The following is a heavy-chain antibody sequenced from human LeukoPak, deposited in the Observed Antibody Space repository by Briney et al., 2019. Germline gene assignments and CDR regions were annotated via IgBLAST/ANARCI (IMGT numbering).Heavy chain of an antibody. Sequence: SETLSLTCTVSGGSISSYYWSWIRQPAGKGLEWIGRIYTSGSTNYNPSLKSRVTMSVDMSTNQFSLKLSSVTAADTAVYYCARVLSSGYVFDIWGQGTMVTVSS. J-gene: IGHJ3*02. CDR1: GGSISSYY. CDR3: ARVLSSGYVFDI. D-gene: IGHD3-22*01. CDR2: IYTSGST. V-gene: IGHV4-4*07.